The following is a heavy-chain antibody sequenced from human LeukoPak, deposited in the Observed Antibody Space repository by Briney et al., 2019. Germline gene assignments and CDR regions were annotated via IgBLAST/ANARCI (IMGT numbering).Heavy chain of an antibody. J-gene: IGHJ4*02. CDR2: ISYDGYDK. CDR3: AKTMGAIDHDY. D-gene: IGHD1-26*01. V-gene: IGHV3-30-3*02. Sequence: GGSLRLSCAASGFTFNDYAMYWVRQAPGKGLEWVTLISYDGYDKSYADSVKSRFTISRDNFKNTVHLQMNSLRAEDTAVYFCAKTMGAIDHDYWGQGTLVTVSS. CDR1: GFTFNDYA.